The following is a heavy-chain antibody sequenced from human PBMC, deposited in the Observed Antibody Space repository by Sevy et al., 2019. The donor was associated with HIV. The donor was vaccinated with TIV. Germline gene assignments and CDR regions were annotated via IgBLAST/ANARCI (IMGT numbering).Heavy chain of an antibody. Sequence: GGSLRLSCAASGFTFSSYSLNWVRQAPGKGLEWVSYISGRSGTTYYADSVKGRFTISRDNAKNSLYLQMNSLRDEDTAVYYCAKDGDIVVVVAATNFDYWGQGTLVTVSS. D-gene: IGHD2-15*01. CDR1: GFTFSSYS. CDR3: AKDGDIVVVVAATNFDY. J-gene: IGHJ4*02. CDR2: ISGRSGTT. V-gene: IGHV3-48*02.